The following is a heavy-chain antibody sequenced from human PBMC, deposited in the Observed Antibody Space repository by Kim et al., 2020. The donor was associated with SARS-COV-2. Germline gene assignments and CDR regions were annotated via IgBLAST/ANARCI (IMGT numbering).Heavy chain of an antibody. Sequence: GGSLRLSCSATGFTFSNYAMSWVRQPPGKGLEYLSAINSSGDTTYYADSVKGRFTISRDNSKNTLYLQMNSLRPEDTAVFYCAKNIRITNVVVPSKDYY. J-gene: IGHJ6*01. V-gene: IGHV3-23*01. D-gene: IGHD2-2*01. CDR1: GFTFSNYA. CDR2: INSSGDTT. CDR3: AKNIRITNVVVPSKDYY.